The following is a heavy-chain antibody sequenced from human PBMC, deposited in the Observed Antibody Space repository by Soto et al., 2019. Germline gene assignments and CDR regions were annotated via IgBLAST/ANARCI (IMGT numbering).Heavy chain of an antibody. Sequence: GGSLRLSCTDPGFTFSRFWTHWVRQVPGRGLVWVSHINSDGSRTSYADSVKGRFTITRDNAKNSLYLQMNSLRAEDTAVYYCARVAVVAATNPEDSWGQGTLVTVSS. CDR2: INSDGSRT. D-gene: IGHD2-15*01. CDR1: GFTFSRFW. V-gene: IGHV3-74*01. CDR3: ARVAVVAATNPEDS. J-gene: IGHJ4*02.